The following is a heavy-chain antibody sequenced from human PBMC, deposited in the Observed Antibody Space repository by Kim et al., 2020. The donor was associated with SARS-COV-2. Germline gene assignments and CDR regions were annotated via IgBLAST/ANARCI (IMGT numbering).Heavy chain of an antibody. V-gene: IGHV4-39*01. CDR3: ARTVDTAITQFDY. Sequence: ETLSLTCTVSGGSISSSSYYWGWIRQPPGKGLEWIGSIYYSGSTYYNPSLKSRVTISVDTSKNQFSLKLSSVTAADTAVYYCARTVDTAITQFDYWGQGTLVTVSS. D-gene: IGHD5-18*01. CDR2: IYYSGST. J-gene: IGHJ4*02. CDR1: GGSISSSSYY.